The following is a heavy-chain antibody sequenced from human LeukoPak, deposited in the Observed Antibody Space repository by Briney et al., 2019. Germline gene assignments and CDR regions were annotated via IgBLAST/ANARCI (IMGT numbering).Heavy chain of an antibody. CDR3: ARETPHIHY. CDR1: GESFSGYF. CDR2: INHSGSTS. V-gene: IGHV4-34*01. J-gene: IGHJ4*02. Sequence: SETLSLTCAVYGESFSGYFWNWIRQPPGKGLEWIGEINHSGSTSNHNPSLKCRVTMSVDTSKNQFSLKLSSVTAADTAVYYCARETPHIHYWGQGTLVTVSS. D-gene: IGHD2-21*01.